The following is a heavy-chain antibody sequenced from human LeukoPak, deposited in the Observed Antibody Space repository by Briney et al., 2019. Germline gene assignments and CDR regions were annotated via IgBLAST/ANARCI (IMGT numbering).Heavy chain of an antibody. J-gene: IGHJ3*02. V-gene: IGHV3-21*01. CDR3: AREEDYFDSSGYYLSAFDI. Sequence: PGGSLRLSCAASGFTFSTYTMNWVGQAPGKGLEWASSISSRSGYIYYADSVKGRFTISRDNAKNSLYLQMNSLRAEDTAVYYCAREEDYFDSSGYYLSAFDIWGQGTMVTVSS. D-gene: IGHD3-22*01. CDR1: GFTFSTYT. CDR2: ISSRSGYI.